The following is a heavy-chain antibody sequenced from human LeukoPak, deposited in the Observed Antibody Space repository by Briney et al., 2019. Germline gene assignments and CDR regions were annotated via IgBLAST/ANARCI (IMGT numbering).Heavy chain of an antibody. D-gene: IGHD3-22*01. CDR2: IYYSGST. CDR3: ARRGSSGRSFDY. CDR1: GGSISSSSYY. J-gene: IGHJ4*02. V-gene: IGHV4-39*01. Sequence: SETLSLTCTVSGGSISSSSYYWGWIRQPPGKGLEWIGSIYYSGSTYYNPSLKSRVTISVDTSKNQFSLKLSSVTAADTAVYYCARRGSSGRSFDYWGRGTLVTVSS.